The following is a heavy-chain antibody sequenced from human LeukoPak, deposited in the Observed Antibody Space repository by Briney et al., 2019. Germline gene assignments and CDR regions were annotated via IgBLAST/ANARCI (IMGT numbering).Heavy chain of an antibody. CDR1: GGSISSSSYY. Sequence: SETLSLTCTVSGGSISSSSYYWGWIRQPPGKGLEWIGSIYYSGSTYYNPSLKSRVTISVDTSKNQFSLKLSSVTAADTAVYYCARDALFKYSSTWGQGTLVTVSS. CDR2: IYYSGST. CDR3: ARDALFKYSST. D-gene: IGHD6-13*01. J-gene: IGHJ5*02. V-gene: IGHV4-39*07.